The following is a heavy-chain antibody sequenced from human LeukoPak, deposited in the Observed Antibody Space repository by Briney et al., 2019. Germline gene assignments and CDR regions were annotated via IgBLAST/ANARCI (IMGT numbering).Heavy chain of an antibody. CDR3: ARRGVGGNYFDY. CDR2: ISSSSSYI. Sequence: PGGSLRLSCAASGFTFSSYSMNWVRQAPGKGLEWVSSISSSSSYIYYADSVKGRFTISRDNAKNSLYLQMNSLRAEDTAVYYCARRGVGGNYFDYWGQGTLVTVSS. D-gene: IGHD2-15*01. CDR1: GFTFSSYS. V-gene: IGHV3-21*01. J-gene: IGHJ4*02.